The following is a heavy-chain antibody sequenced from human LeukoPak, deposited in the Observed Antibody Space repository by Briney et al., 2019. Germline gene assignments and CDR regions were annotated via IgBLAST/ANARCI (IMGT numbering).Heavy chain of an antibody. J-gene: IGHJ4*02. Sequence: GGSLRLSCAASGFTVSRNYMSWVRQAPGKGLEWVSVSYSGGDTYYPDSVKGRFTVSRDNPKNTVYLQMNSLRAEDTAVYFCARSPVLDRNDWSFADWGQGTLVTVSS. V-gene: IGHV3-53*01. CDR3: ARSPVLDRNDWSFAD. CDR2: SYSGGDT. CDR1: GFTVSRNY. D-gene: IGHD1-1*01.